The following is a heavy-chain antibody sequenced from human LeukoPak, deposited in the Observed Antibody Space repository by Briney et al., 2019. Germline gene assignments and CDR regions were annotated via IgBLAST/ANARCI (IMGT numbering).Heavy chain of an antibody. CDR1: GFTFSSCW. D-gene: IGHD1-26*01. Sequence: GASLRLSCAASGFTFSSCWMTWVRQAPGKGLEWVANIKQDGNEKYYVHSVKGRFSISRDNAKNSVYLQMNSLRAEDTAVYYCARLMGERSLFDYWGEGVLVT. CDR3: ARLMGERSLFDY. J-gene: IGHJ4*02. V-gene: IGHV3-7*02. CDR2: IKQDGNEK.